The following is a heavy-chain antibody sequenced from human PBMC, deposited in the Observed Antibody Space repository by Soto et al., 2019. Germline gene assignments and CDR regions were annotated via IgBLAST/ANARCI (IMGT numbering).Heavy chain of an antibody. CDR3: ARGRATYYYGSGTSLT. V-gene: IGHV4-31*03. Sequence: SETLSLTCTVSGGSISSGGYYWSWIRQHPGKGLEWIGYIYYSGSTYYNPSLKSRVTISVDTSKNQFSLKLSSVTAADTAVYYCARGRATYYYGSGTSLTWGQGTLVTVS. J-gene: IGHJ5*02. CDR2: IYYSGST. CDR1: GGSISSGGYY. D-gene: IGHD3-10*01.